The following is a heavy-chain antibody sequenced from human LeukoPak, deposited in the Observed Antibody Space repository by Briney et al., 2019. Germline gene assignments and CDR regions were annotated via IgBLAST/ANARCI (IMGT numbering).Heavy chain of an antibody. CDR3: ARGRQDVNMILVVMAGVSYYLDV. J-gene: IGHJ6*03. Sequence: SETLSLTCTVSGGSIRSSSYYWGWIRQPPGKGLEWIGEMSPSGSSNYNPSLKSRVTISVDTSKNQFSLKLRSVTAADTAVYYCARGRQDVNMILVVMAGVSYYLDVWSKGTTVTVS. V-gene: IGHV4-39*07. CDR1: GGSIRSSSYY. CDR2: MSPSGSS. D-gene: IGHD3-22*01.